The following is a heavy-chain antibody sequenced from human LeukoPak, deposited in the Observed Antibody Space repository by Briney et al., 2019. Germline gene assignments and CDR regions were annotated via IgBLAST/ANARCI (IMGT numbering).Heavy chain of an antibody. D-gene: IGHD3-22*01. J-gene: IGHJ3*02. V-gene: IGHV3-48*03. Sequence: GGSLRLSCAASGFTSSSYEMNWVRQAPGKGLEWVSYISSSGSTIYYADSVKGRFTISRDNAKNSLYLQMNSLRAEDTAVYYCARDNGLKYYYDSRDDAFDIWGQGTMVTVSS. CDR2: ISSSGSTI. CDR3: ARDNGLKYYYDSRDDAFDI. CDR1: GFTSSSYE.